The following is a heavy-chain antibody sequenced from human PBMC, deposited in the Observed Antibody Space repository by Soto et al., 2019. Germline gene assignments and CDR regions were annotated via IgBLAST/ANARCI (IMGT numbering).Heavy chain of an antibody. Sequence: QVQLVQSGAEVKKPGASVMVSCEASGDTFTNYEINWVRQATGQGLEWLGWESLNTGNTGYAQRFQGRVSMTANPSISTAYMELSSLRSEDTAVYYCATVPRGSRDFYYWDVWGKGTTVIVSS. J-gene: IGHJ6*03. D-gene: IGHD3-16*01. CDR3: ATVPRGSRDFYYWDV. CDR1: GDTFTNYE. V-gene: IGHV1-8*01. CDR2: ESLNTGNT.